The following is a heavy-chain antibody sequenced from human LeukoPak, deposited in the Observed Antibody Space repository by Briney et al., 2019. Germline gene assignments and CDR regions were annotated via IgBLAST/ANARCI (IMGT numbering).Heavy chain of an antibody. CDR2: MNPNSGNT. V-gene: IGHV1-8*01. D-gene: IGHD3-10*01. J-gene: IGHJ5*02. CDR1: GYTFTSYD. CDR3: ARVPAMVRGGYNWFDP. Sequence: GASVKVSFKASGYTFTSYDINWVRQATGQGLEWMGWMNPNSGNTGYAQKFQGRVTMTRNTSISTAYMELSSLRSEDTAVYYCARVPAMVRGGYNWFDPWGQGTLVTVSS.